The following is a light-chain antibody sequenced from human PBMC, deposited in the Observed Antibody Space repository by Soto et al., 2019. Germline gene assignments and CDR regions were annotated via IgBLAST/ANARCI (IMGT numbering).Light chain of an antibody. Sequence: QSVLTQPPSVSAAPGQKVTISCSGSSSNIGNNYVSWYQQLPGTAPKLLIYDNNKRPSGIPDRVSGSKSGTSATLGITGLQTGDEADYYCGTWDSSLSALFGGGTKVTVL. J-gene: IGLJ2*01. V-gene: IGLV1-51*01. CDR1: SSNIGNNY. CDR3: GTWDSSLSAL. CDR2: DNN.